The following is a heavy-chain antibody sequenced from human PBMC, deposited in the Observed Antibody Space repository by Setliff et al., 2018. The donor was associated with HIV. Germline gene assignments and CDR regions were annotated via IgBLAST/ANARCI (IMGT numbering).Heavy chain of an antibody. D-gene: IGHD2-21*02. CDR1: GGSMSTYY. Sequence: SETLSLTCTVSGGSMSTYYWSWIRQPPGKGLGWIGYIYTSGSTNYTPSLRSRVTMSVDTSKNQFSLKLSSVTAADTAVYYCARGEFYCGTDCFWSSFDYWGQGILVTVSS. CDR2: IYTSGST. V-gene: IGHV4-4*08. CDR3: ARGEFYCGTDCFWSSFDY. J-gene: IGHJ4*02.